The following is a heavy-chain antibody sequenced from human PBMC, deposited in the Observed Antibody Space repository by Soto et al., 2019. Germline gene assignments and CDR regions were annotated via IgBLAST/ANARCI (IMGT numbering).Heavy chain of an antibody. J-gene: IGHJ4*02. D-gene: IGHD3-16*01. V-gene: IGHV3-7*03. Sequence: EVQLVESGGGLVQPGGSLRVSCAASGFSFSTFSMTWVRQAPGKGLEWVANIKGDGSEKTYEDSVKGRFTISRDNAKNSLYLEMNSLSAEDTAVYYCAGLSAHGREYYLDYWGQGTLVTVSS. CDR1: GFSFSTFS. CDR3: AGLSAHGREYYLDY. CDR2: IKGDGSEK.